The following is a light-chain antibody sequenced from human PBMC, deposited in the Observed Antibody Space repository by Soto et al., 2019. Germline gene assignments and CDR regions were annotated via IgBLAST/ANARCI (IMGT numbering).Light chain of an antibody. CDR3: CSYAGSSTFYV. V-gene: IGLV2-23*02. Sequence: QSALTQPASVSGSPGQSITISCTGTSSDVGSYILVSWYQQHPGKAPKLMIYEVSKRPSGVSNRFSGSKSGNTASLTISGLQAEDEADYYCCSYAGSSTFYVFGTGTRSPS. CDR2: EVS. CDR1: SSDVGSYIL. J-gene: IGLJ1*01.